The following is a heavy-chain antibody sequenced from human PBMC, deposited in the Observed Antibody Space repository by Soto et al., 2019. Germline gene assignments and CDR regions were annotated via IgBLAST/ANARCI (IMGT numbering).Heavy chain of an antibody. D-gene: IGHD5-12*01. CDR3: ARDPPDGYNLNFDY. J-gene: IGHJ4*02. CDR2: IIPILGIA. CDR1: GGTFSSYT. V-gene: IGHV1-69*04. Sequence: SVKVSCKASGGTFSSYTISWVRQAPGQGLEWMGRIIPILGIANYAQKFQGRVTITADKSTSTAYMELSSLRSEDTAVYYCARDPPDGYNLNFDYWGQGTLVTVPS.